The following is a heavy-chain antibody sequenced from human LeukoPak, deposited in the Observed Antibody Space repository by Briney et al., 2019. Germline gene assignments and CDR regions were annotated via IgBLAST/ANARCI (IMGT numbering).Heavy chain of an antibody. Sequence: PGGSLRLSCAASGFTFSSYWMNWVRQAPGKGLVWVSRINSDGNYTTYADSVKGRFTISRDNAKNTLSLQMNSLRAEDTAVYYCAGEYSSGWTSDYWGQGTLVTVSS. J-gene: IGHJ4*02. CDR2: INSDGNYT. D-gene: IGHD6-19*01. V-gene: IGHV3-74*01. CDR1: GFTFSSYW. CDR3: AGEYSSGWTSDY.